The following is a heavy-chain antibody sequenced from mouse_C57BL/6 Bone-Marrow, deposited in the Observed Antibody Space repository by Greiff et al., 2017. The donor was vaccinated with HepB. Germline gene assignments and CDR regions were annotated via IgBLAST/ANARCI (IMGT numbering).Heavy chain of an antibody. CDR1: GFTFSSYG. CDR3: ARLGYGNYCFDY. CDR2: ISSGGSYT. V-gene: IGHV5-6*01. D-gene: IGHD2-10*02. Sequence: EVQVVESGGDLVKPGGSLKLSCAASGFTFSSYGMSWVRQTPDKRLEWVATISSGGSYTYYPDSVKGRFTISRDNAKNTLYLQMSSLKSEDTAMYYCARLGYGNYCFDYWGQGTTLTVSS. J-gene: IGHJ2*01.